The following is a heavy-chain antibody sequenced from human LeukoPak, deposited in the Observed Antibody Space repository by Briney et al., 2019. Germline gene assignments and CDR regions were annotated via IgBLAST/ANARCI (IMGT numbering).Heavy chain of an antibody. J-gene: IGHJ4*02. CDR1: GDSISSSGYY. CDR3: VRLQSWFRGIDY. Sequence: PSETLSLTCTVSGDSISSSGYYWGWIRQPPGKGLEWITSISYSGIAYYNPSLKSRVTISVDTSKNQFSLKLTSVSVADTAVYYCVRLQSWFRGIDYWGQGTLVTVSS. CDR2: ISYSGIA. V-gene: IGHV4-39*01. D-gene: IGHD3-10*01.